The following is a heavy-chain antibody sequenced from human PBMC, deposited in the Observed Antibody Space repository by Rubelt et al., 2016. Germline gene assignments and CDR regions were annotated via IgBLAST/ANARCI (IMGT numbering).Heavy chain of an antibody. D-gene: IGHD1-1*01. CDR2: VFHSGSA. J-gene: IGHJ5*01. Sequence: QLQLQESGPGLVKPSETLSLTCTVSGGAISDSDYYWAWIRQPPGRGLEYIVTVFHSGSAYYNPSLNSRVPVAVDTSKNQFSLSPYSWTAADTAVYYCARARSTGVGGRGFFDSWGQGTLVTVAS. CDR1: GGAISDSDYY. V-gene: IGHV4-39*01. CDR3: ARARSTGVGGRGFFDS.